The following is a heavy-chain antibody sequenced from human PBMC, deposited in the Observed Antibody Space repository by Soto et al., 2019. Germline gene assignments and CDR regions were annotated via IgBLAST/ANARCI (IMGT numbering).Heavy chain of an antibody. CDR2: VHYSGST. J-gene: IGHJ4*02. D-gene: IGHD2-15*01. CDR3: ATLPPRIVVVVLPIPS. Sequence: PSETLSLTCSVSGGSIRSNIYYWGWIRQPPGKGLEWIATVHYSGSTYYTPSLKNRVTISADTSNNQFSLRLNSVTAADTAVYYCATLPPRIVVVVLPIPSWGQGTLVTVSS. CDR1: GGSIRSNIYY. V-gene: IGHV4-39*01.